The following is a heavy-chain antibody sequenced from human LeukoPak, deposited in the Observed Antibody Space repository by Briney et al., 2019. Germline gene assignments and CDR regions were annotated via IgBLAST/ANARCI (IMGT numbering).Heavy chain of an antibody. CDR2: IWYDGSNK. J-gene: IGHJ5*02. CDR3: ARDGPSSSWYHTPQWFDP. CDR1: GFTFSSYG. Sequence: GRSLRLSCAASGFTFSSYGMHWVRQAPGKGLEWVAVIWYDGSNKYYADSVKGRFTISRDNSKDTLYLQMNSLRAEDTAVYYCARDGPSSSWYHTPQWFDPWGQGTLVTVSS. D-gene: IGHD6-13*01. V-gene: IGHV3-33*01.